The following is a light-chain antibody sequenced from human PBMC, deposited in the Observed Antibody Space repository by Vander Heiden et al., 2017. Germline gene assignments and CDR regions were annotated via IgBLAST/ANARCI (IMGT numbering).Light chain of an antibody. Sequence: DFQMTQSPSSLSASVGDRVTITCRASKSISSHLDWYQQKPGKAPKLLIYAASNLQSGVPSRFSGSGSGTDFTLTISSLQPEDFTTYYCQQSYSTLWTFGQGTKVEIK. CDR3: QQSYSTLWT. V-gene: IGKV1-39*01. CDR1: KSISSH. CDR2: AAS. J-gene: IGKJ1*01.